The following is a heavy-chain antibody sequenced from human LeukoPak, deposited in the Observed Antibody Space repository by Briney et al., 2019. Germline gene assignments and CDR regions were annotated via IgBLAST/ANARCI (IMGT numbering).Heavy chain of an antibody. CDR2: IFSSGST. J-gene: IGHJ6*02. V-gene: IGHV4-4*07. CDR3: SRGLVYSSGYDFGSDV. D-gene: IGHD6-19*01. CDR1: GGSISSYY. Sequence: SETLSLTCTVSGGSISSYYWTWIPQPAGRGREWIGRIFSSGSTDYNPSLKSRLTMSLDTSKNQISLELTSVTAAATAVYYCSRGLVYSSGYDFGSDVWGQGTTVTVSS.